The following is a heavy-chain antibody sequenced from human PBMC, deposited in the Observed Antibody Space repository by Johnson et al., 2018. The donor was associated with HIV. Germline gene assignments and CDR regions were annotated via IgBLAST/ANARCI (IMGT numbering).Heavy chain of an antibody. D-gene: IGHD3-16*01. J-gene: IGHJ3*02. Sequence: HVQLVESVGGVVQPGRSLRLSCAASGFTFSSYAMHWVRQAPGKGLEWVAVISYDGSNKYYADSVKGRFTISRDNSKNSLYLQMNSLRAGDTAVYYCARAVGVWGDQLGFDIWGQGTMVTVSS. V-gene: IGHV3-30*14. CDR2: ISYDGSNK. CDR3: ARAVGVWGDQLGFDI. CDR1: GFTFSSYA.